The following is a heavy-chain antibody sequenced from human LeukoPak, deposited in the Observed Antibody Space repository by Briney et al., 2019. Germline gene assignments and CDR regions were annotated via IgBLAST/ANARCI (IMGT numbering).Heavy chain of an antibody. CDR1: GFTFSRHW. V-gene: IGHV3-7*01. D-gene: IGHD4-17*01. Sequence: GWSLRLSCATSGFTFSRHWMTWVRQAPGKGPEWVANIKQDGSERYYVHSVRGRFTISRDNAKNALYLQMNSLRAEDTAVYYCTASYGDYSPNKFDPWGQGTLVTVSS. J-gene: IGHJ5*02. CDR2: IKQDGSER. CDR3: TASYGDYSPNKFDP.